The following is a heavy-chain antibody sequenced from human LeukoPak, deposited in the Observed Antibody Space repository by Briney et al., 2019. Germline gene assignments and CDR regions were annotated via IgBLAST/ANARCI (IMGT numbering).Heavy chain of an antibody. J-gene: IGHJ6*02. CDR3: ARGLESSGWYGMDV. V-gene: IGHV1-46*01. CDR2: INISGATT. Sequence: ASVKVSCKTSGYTFSRYYIHWVRQAPGQGLEWMGIINISGATTRYGQKFKGRVTATRDTSTSTVYMEMSSLNSEDTAVYYCARGLESSGWYGMDVWGQGTTIIDSS. CDR1: GYTFSRYY. D-gene: IGHD6-19*01.